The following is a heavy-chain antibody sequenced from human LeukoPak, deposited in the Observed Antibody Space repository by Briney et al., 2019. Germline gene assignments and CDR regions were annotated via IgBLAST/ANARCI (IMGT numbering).Heavy chain of an antibody. J-gene: IGHJ4*02. V-gene: IGHV3-23*01. CDR3: AKDDRVITTDIHFDY. CDR2: VNAIGSST. D-gene: IGHD2-2*02. CDR1: GFTFSSYD. Sequence: PGGSLRLSCAASGFTFSSYDLSWVRQSPEKGLEWVSTVNAIGSSTYYADSVKGRFTISRDNSKNTLFLQMNSLRAEDTAVYYCAKDDRVITTDIHFDYWGQGALVTVSS.